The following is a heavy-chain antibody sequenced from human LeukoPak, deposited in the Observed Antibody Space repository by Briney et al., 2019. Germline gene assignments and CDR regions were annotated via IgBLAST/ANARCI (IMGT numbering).Heavy chain of an antibody. V-gene: IGHV3-23*01. Sequence: PGGSLRLSCAASGFTFSSYGMSWVRQAPGKGLEWVSAISGSGGSTYYADSVKGRFTISRDNSKNTLYLQMNSLRAEDTAVYYCAKFITMIVVVITGDDAFDIWGQGTMVTVSS. CDR1: GFTFSSYG. J-gene: IGHJ3*02. CDR2: ISGSGGST. D-gene: IGHD3-22*01. CDR3: AKFITMIVVVITGDDAFDI.